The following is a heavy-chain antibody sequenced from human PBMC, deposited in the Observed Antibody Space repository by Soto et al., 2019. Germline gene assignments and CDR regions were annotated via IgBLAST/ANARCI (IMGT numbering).Heavy chain of an antibody. CDR3: AREVGTTPLWGHRYYGMDV. D-gene: IGHD1-26*01. Sequence: EVQLVETGGGLIQPGGSLRLSCAASGFTVSSNYMSWVRQAPGKGLEWVSVIYSGGSTYYADSVKGRFTISRDNSKNTLYLQMNSLRAEDTAVYYCAREVGTTPLWGHRYYGMDVWGQGTTVTVSS. V-gene: IGHV3-53*02. J-gene: IGHJ6*02. CDR1: GFTVSSNY. CDR2: IYSGGST.